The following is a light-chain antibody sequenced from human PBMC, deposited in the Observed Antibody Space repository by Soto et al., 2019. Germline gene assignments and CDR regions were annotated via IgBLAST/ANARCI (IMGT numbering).Light chain of an antibody. CDR2: DAS. Sequence: DVQMTQSPSTLSASVGDRVTITCRASQSISSWLAWYQQKPGKAPKLLIYDASSLESGVPSRFRGSGSGIEFTLNISSLQPDDFANYYCQQYNSYPLTFGGGTKVEI. V-gene: IGKV1-5*01. J-gene: IGKJ4*01. CDR1: QSISSW. CDR3: QQYNSYPLT.